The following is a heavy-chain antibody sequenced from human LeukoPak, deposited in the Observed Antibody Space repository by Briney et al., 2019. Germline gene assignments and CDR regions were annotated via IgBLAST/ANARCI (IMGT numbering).Heavy chain of an antibody. CDR1: GGSISSGSYY. CDR2: IYTSGST. D-gene: IGHD4-11*01. CDR3: ARVVRDSTWYYYYYMDV. J-gene: IGHJ6*03. V-gene: IGHV4-61*02. Sequence: SETLSLTCTVSGGSISSGSYYWSWIRQPAGKGLEWIGRIYTSGSTNYNPSLKSRVTISVDTSKNQFSLKLSSVTAADTAVYYCARVVRDSTWYYYYYMDVWGKGTTVTVSS.